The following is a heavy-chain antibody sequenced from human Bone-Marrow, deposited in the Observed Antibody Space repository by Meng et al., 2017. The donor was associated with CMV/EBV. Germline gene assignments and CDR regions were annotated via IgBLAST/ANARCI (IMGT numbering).Heavy chain of an antibody. J-gene: IGHJ3*02. D-gene: IGHD3-9*01. CDR1: GGSISSYY. Sequence: SETLSLTCTVSGGSISSYYRSWIRQPPGKGLEWIGYIYYSGSTNYNPSLKSRVTISVDTSKNQFSLKLSSVTAADTAVYYCARARTDILTGYYVRAFDIWGQGTMVTVSS. V-gene: IGHV4-59*01. CDR2: IYYSGST. CDR3: ARARTDILTGYYVRAFDI.